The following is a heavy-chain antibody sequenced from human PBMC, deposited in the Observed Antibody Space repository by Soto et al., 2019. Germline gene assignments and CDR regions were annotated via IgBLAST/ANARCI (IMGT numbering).Heavy chain of an antibody. CDR3: ARERLHTGWYGFDH. Sequence: ASVKVSCKTSGYTFSNYDFSWVRQAPGQGLEWMGWVSNKNGVTNYAEKFRDRVTMSTDTSTNTICMELRSLRSDDTAAYFCARERLHTGWYGFDHWGQGTQVTVSS. V-gene: IGHV1-18*04. CDR1: GYTFSNYD. D-gene: IGHD6-19*01. J-gene: IGHJ4*02. CDR2: VSNKNGVT.